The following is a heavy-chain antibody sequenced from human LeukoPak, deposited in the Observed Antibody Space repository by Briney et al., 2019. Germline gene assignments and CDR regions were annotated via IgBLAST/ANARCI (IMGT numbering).Heavy chain of an antibody. J-gene: IGHJ5*02. CDR3: TRAGQWLGGFDP. CDR1: GFTFSDYY. V-gene: IGHV3-53*01. D-gene: IGHD6-19*01. CDR2: IDSDGST. Sequence: GGSLRLSCAASGFTFSDYYMSWIRLAPGKGLEWVSLIDSDGSTYYADSVKGRFTISRDISRNTLYLQMNSLRAEDTAVYYCTRAGQWLGGFDPWGQGTLVTVSS.